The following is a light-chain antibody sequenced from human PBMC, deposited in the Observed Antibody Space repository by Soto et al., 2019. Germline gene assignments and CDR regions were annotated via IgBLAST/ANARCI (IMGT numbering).Light chain of an antibody. CDR2: DVS. CDR3: SSYTSSIDYV. J-gene: IGLJ1*01. V-gene: IGLV2-14*01. Sequence: QSSLPQPASVSGSPGQSITISCPGTSSDVGGYNYVSWYQQHPGKAPKLMVYDVSNRPSGVSNRFSGSKSGNTASLTISGLQAEDEADYYCSSYTSSIDYVFGTGTKVTVL. CDR1: SSDVGGYNY.